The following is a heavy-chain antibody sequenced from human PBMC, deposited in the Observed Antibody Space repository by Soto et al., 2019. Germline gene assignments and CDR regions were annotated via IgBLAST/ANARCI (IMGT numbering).Heavy chain of an antibody. CDR2: ISAYNGNT. J-gene: IGHJ4*02. CDR3: VVEGNDS. V-gene: IGHV1-18*01. CDR1: GYTFTSYG. Sequence: QVQLVQSGAEVKKPGASVKVSCKASGYTFTSYGISWVRQAPGQGLEWMGWISAYNGNTNYAQKLQGRVTMTTDTSTGTASRELRTLSADGTAAYDGVVEGNDSWGQGTLVTVSS.